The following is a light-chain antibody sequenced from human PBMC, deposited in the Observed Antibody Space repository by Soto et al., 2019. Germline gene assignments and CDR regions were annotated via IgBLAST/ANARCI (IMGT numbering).Light chain of an antibody. CDR3: AAWDDSLKGYV. CDR2: SNN. CDR1: SSNIGRNT. V-gene: IGLV1-44*01. J-gene: IGLJ1*01. Sequence: QSVLPQTPSASGTPGQRVTISCAGSSSNIGRNTVNWYQQLPGTAPKLLIYSNNQRPSWVPDRFSGSKSVTSASLAISGLQSEDESDYYCAAWDDSLKGYVFGTGTKVTVL.